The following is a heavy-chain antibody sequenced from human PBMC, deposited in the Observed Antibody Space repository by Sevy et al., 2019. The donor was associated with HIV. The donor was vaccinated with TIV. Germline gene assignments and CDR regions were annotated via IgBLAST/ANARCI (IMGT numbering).Heavy chain of an antibody. J-gene: IGHJ3*02. D-gene: IGHD3-22*01. CDR2: ISSSGSTI. CDR3: ARAASGFDAFDI. CDR1: GFTFSSYE. Sequence: GGSLRLSCAASGFTFSSYEMNWVRQAPGKGLEWVSYISSSGSTIYYADSVKGRFTISRDNAKNSLYLQMNSLRAEDTAVYYCARAASGFDAFDIWGQRTMVTVSS. V-gene: IGHV3-48*03.